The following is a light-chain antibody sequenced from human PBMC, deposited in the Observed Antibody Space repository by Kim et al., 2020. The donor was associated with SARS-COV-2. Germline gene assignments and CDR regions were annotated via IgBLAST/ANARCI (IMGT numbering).Light chain of an antibody. CDR3: QQYDSYSRT. Sequence: ASVGDRVTITCRASQSISNWLAWYQQKPGKAPNLLICDASSLESGVPSRFSGSGSGTEFTLTISSLQPDDFATYYCQQYDSYSRTFGQGTKVDIK. V-gene: IGKV1-5*01. CDR2: DAS. CDR1: QSISNW. J-gene: IGKJ1*01.